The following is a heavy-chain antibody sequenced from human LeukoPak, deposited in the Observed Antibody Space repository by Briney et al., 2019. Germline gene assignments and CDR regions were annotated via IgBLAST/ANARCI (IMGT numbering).Heavy chain of an antibody. D-gene: IGHD2-15*01. V-gene: IGHV4-4*07. CDR3: ARLLYCSGGRCYGGSWFDP. CDR1: GGSISSYY. Sequence: SETLSLTCTVSGGSISSYYWSWIRQPAGKGLEWIGRIYTSGSTNYNPSLKSRVTMSVDTSKNQFSLKLSSVTAADTAVYYCARLLYCSGGRCYGGSWFDPWGQGTLVTVSS. CDR2: IYTSGST. J-gene: IGHJ5*02.